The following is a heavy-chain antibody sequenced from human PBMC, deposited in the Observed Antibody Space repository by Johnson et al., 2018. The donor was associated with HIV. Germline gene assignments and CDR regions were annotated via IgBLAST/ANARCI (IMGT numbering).Heavy chain of an antibody. V-gene: IGHV3-33*01. D-gene: IGHD5-24*01. J-gene: IGHJ3*02. CDR2: IWFDGSNK. CDR1: GFTFSSYG. Sequence: VQLVESGGGVVQPGRSLRLSCAASGFTFSSYGMHWVRQAPGKGLEWVAVIWFDGSNKYYADTVKGRFPISRDNSKNTLYLQMNSLRAEDTAVYYCARDHSRDEAFDIWGQGTMVTVSS. CDR3: ARDHSRDEAFDI.